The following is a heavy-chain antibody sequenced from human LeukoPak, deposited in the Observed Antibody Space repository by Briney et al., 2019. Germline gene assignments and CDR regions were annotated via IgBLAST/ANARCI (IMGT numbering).Heavy chain of an antibody. CDR1: GFNFSNYH. V-gene: IGHV3-48*02. CDR2: ISSSSSTI. J-gene: IGHJ4*02. Sequence: GGSLRLSCAASGFNFSNYHLNWVRQGPGKGQEWVSSISSSSSTIYYADSVKGRFTISRDNAKNSLFLQMHSLRDEDTAVYYGAIGSGLWFGELDYWGQGNLVTVSS. CDR3: AIGSGLWFGELDY. D-gene: IGHD3-10*01.